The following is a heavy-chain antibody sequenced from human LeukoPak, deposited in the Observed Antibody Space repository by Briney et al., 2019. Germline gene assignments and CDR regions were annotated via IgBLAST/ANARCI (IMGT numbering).Heavy chain of an antibody. CDR2: IRYDGSNK. Sequence: GGSLRLSCAASGFTFTAYTINWVRQAPGKGLEWVAFIRYDGSNKYYVDSVKGRFTISRDNAKNSLYLQMNSLRAEDTAVYYCARYLFFGSGWPFDYWGQGTLVTVSS. CDR1: GFTFTAYT. D-gene: IGHD6-19*01. V-gene: IGHV3-33*08. CDR3: ARYLFFGSGWPFDY. J-gene: IGHJ4*02.